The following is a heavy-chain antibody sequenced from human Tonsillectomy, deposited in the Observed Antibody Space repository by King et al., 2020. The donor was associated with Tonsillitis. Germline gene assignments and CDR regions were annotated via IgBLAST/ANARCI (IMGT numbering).Heavy chain of an antibody. D-gene: IGHD3-9*01. CDR3: VIGTRYYFNT. J-gene: IGHJ4*02. CDR1: GFTFSSYW. V-gene: IGHV3-74*01. Sequence: VQLVESGGGLVQPGGSLRLSCAASGFTFSSYWMYWVRQVPGKGLVWVSRINSDGTTTNYADSVKGRFTISRDNAKNTLYLQMNSLRVEDTAVYYCVIGTRYYFNTWGQGTLVTVSS. CDR2: INSDGTTT.